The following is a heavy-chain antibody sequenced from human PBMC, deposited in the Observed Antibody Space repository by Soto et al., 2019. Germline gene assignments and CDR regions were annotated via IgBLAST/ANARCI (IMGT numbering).Heavy chain of an antibody. CDR1: GFTFSSYG. V-gene: IGHV3-30*18. J-gene: IGHJ5*02. CDR3: AKVMVAARPSWFDP. CDR2: ILYDGSEK. Sequence: GSLRLSCAASGFTFSSYGMHWVRQAPGKGLEWVADILYDGSEKNYVDSVKGRFTISRDNSKNILYLQMNRLRVEDTAVYCCAKVMVAARPSWFDPWGQGTLVTVSS. D-gene: IGHD6-6*01.